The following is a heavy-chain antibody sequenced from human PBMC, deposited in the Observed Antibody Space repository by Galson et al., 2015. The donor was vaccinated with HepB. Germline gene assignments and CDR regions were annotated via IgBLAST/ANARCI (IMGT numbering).Heavy chain of an antibody. CDR3: AKSIPTVTTAAGYYYYYGMDV. V-gene: IGHV3-23*01. D-gene: IGHD4-17*01. CDR2: ISGSGGST. J-gene: IGHJ6*02. CDR1: GFTFSSYA. Sequence: SLRLSCAASGFTFSSYAMSWVRQAPGKELEWVSAISGSGGSTYYADSVKGRFTISRDNSKNTLYLQMNSLRAEDTAVYYCAKSIPTVTTAAGYYYYYGMDVWGQGTTVTVSS.